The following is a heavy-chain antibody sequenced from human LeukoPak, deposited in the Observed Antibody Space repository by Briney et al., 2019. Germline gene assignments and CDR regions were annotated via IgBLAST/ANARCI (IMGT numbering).Heavy chain of an antibody. Sequence: SVKVSCTASGGTFSSYAISWVRQAPGQGLEWMGGIIPIFGTANYAQKFQGRVTITADESTSTAYMELSSLRSEDTAVHYCATNAPGRPYGMDVWGQGTTVTVSS. D-gene: IGHD1/OR15-1a*01. V-gene: IGHV1-69*13. CDR2: IIPIFGTA. CDR3: ATNAPGRPYGMDV. CDR1: GGTFSSYA. J-gene: IGHJ6*02.